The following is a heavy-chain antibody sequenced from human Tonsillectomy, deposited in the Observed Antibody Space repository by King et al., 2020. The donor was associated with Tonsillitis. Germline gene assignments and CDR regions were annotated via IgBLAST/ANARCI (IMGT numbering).Heavy chain of an antibody. D-gene: IGHD1-26*01. CDR1: GFTFSSYE. J-gene: IGHJ4*02. CDR3: ASGEVGPLFHY. Sequence: VQLVESGGGLVQPGGSLRLSCAASGFTFSSYEMNWVRQAPGKGLEWVSYISSSGSAIYYADSVKGRFTISRDNAKNSLYLQMNSLRAGDMAVYYCASGEVGPLFHYWGQGTLVTVSS. CDR2: ISSSGSAI. V-gene: IGHV3-48*03.